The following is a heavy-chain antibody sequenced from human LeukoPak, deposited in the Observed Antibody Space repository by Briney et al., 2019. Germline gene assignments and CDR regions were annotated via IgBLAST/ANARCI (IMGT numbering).Heavy chain of an antibody. Sequence: PGGPLRLSCAASGFTFSTYAMSWVRQAPGKGLEWVSAISGSGGSTYYADSVKGRFTISRDNSKNTLYLQMNSLRAEDTSIYFCAKALEQETVIALDSWGQGTLVTVSS. CDR3: AKALEQETVIALDS. D-gene: IGHD6-13*01. CDR1: GFTFSTYA. CDR2: ISGSGGST. J-gene: IGHJ4*02. V-gene: IGHV3-23*01.